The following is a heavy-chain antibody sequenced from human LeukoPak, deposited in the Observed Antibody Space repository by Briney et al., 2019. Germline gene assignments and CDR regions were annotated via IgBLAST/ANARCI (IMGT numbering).Heavy chain of an antibody. J-gene: IGHJ5*02. Sequence: SETLSLTCAVYGGSLEGYYWSWIRQPPGKDLEWIGEISHSGNTNYNPSLGSRVTISIDTSKSQFSLKMTSLTAADTGVYYCARGRSASWFGGPLNWFDPWGQGTQVTVSS. CDR2: ISHSGNT. CDR3: ARGRSASWFGGPLNWFDP. CDR1: GGSLEGYY. V-gene: IGHV4-34*01. D-gene: IGHD3-10*01.